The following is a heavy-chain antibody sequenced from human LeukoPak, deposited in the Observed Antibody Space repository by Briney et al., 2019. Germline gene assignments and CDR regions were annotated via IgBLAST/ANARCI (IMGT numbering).Heavy chain of an antibody. D-gene: IGHD5-18*01. CDR3: ARDGDTAMVKGAWYFDY. Sequence: PGGPLRLSCAASGFTFSSYAMHWVRQAPGKGLEWVAVISYDGSNKYYADSVKGRFTISRDNSKNTLYLQMNSLRAEDTAVYYCARDGDTAMVKGAWYFDYWGQGTLVTISS. CDR1: GFTFSSYA. V-gene: IGHV3-30*04. CDR2: ISYDGSNK. J-gene: IGHJ4*02.